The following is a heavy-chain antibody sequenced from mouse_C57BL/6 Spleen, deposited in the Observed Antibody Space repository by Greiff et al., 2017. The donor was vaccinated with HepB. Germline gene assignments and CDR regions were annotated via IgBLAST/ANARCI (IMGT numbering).Heavy chain of an antibody. D-gene: IGHD2-4*01. CDR1: GFTFSDYY. CDR2: INYDGSST. J-gene: IGHJ1*03. CDR3: ASHDYDGYFDV. V-gene: IGHV5-16*01. Sequence: EVMLVESEGGLVQPGRSMKLSCTASGFTFSDYYMAWVRQVPEKGLEWVANINYDGSSTYYLDSLKSRFIISRDNAKNILYLQMSSLKSEDTATYYCASHDYDGYFDVWGTGTTVTVSS.